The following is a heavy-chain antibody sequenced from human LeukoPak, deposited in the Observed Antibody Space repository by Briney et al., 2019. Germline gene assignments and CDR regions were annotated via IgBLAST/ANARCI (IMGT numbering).Heavy chain of an antibody. V-gene: IGHV4-38-2*02. J-gene: IGHJ4*02. Sequence: PSETLSLTCTVSGYSISSGYYWGWIRQPPGKGLEWIGSIYHSGSTYYNPSLKSRVTISVDTSKNQFSLKLSSVTAADTAVYYCARGALTTVVTPGDYWGQGTLITVSS. CDR3: ARGALTTVVTPGDY. CDR2: IYHSGST. D-gene: IGHD4-23*01. CDR1: GYSISSGYY.